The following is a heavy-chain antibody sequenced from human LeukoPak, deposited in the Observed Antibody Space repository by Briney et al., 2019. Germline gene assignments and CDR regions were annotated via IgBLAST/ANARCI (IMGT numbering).Heavy chain of an antibody. J-gene: IGHJ4*02. CDR1: GYSFTDYY. CDR2: LNPSSGGT. D-gene: IGHD3-16*01. Sequence: ASVKVSCKSSGYSFTDYYIHWVRQAPGQGLEWMGWLNPSSGGTKYAQKFQGRITMTRDTSITTVYMELSSLRSDDTAMYYCARGRPESWGWGQGTLVTVSS. V-gene: IGHV1-2*02. CDR3: ARGRPESWG.